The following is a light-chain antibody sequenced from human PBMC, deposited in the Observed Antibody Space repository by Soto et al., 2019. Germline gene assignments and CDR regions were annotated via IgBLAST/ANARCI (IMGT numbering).Light chain of an antibody. CDR2: GAS. V-gene: IGKV3-15*01. Sequence: EIVMTQSPGSLSVSPGERATLSCRASQSVTTNLAWYQQKPGQAPRLLILGASTRATGVPARFSGSGSGTEFTLSISSLQSEDFAVYYCKQYKEWPPFTFGQGTRLEIK. CDR3: KQYKEWPPFT. CDR1: QSVTTN. J-gene: IGKJ5*01.